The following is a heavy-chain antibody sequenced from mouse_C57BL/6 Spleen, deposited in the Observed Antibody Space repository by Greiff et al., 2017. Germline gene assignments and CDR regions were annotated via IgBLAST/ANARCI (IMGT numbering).Heavy chain of an antibody. V-gene: IGHV1-26*01. D-gene: IGHD1-1*01. CDR2: INPNNGGT. CDR1: GYTFTDYY. J-gene: IGHJ3*01. CDR3: ARSYYGSSYAY. Sequence: EVQLQQSGPELVKPGASVKISCKASGYTFTDYYMNWVKQSHGKSLEWIGDINPNNGGTSYNQKFKGKATLTLDKSSSTAYMELRSLTSEDSAVYYCARSYYGSSYAYWGQGTLVTVSA.